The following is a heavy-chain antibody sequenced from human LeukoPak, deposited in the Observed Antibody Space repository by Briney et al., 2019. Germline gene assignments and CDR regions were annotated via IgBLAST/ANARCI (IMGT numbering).Heavy chain of an antibody. V-gene: IGHV3-23*01. J-gene: IGHJ5*01. CDR2: TSRGGDWT. D-gene: IGHD3-22*01. Sequence: VGSLRLSCEGSGFNFYIYARSWVRQAPGKGLEWLSSTSRGGDWTFYTDSVKGRFIISRDNSKNTLYLQMNGLRVDDTATYYCAKDRPNYYESNGHYYRRDGDSWGQGTLVTVSS. CDR1: GFNFYIYA. CDR3: AKDRPNYYESNGHYYRRDGDS.